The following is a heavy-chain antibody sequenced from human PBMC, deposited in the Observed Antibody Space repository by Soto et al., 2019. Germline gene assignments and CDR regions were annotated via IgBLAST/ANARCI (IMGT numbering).Heavy chain of an antibody. CDR3: ARSVLNYYDSSGYYYVWNAFDI. Sequence: PXETLSLTCTVSGCSISSSSYYWGWIRQPPGKGLEWIGSIYYSGSTYYNPSLKSRVTISVDTSKNQFSLKLSSVTAADTAVYYCARSVLNYYDSSGYYYVWNAFDIWGRGTMVTVSS. J-gene: IGHJ3*02. D-gene: IGHD3-22*01. V-gene: IGHV4-39*01. CDR1: GCSISSSSYY. CDR2: IYYSGST.